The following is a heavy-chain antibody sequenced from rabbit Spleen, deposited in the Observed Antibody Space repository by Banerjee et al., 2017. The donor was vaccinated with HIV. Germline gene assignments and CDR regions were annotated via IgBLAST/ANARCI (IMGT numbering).Heavy chain of an antibody. CDR3: ARDTGTSFSTYGMDL. V-gene: IGHV1S45*01. D-gene: IGHD8-1*01. J-gene: IGHJ6*01. CDR1: GFDFSSRYY. Sequence: QEHLVESGGGLVRPEGSLRLSCTASGFDFSSRYYMCWVRQAPGKGLEWIGCIGSSGSTYSATWAKGRFTISKTSSTTVTLQMTSLTVADTATYFCARDTGTSFSTYGMDLWGPGTLVTVS. CDR2: IGSSGST.